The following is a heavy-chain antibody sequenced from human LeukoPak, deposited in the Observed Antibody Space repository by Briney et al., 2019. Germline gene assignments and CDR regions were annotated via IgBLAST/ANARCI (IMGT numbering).Heavy chain of an antibody. J-gene: IGHJ4*02. CDR2: VFYTGKT. V-gene: IGHV4-39*07. CDR3: ARVFDS. Sequence: SETLSLTCTVSGGSVDTSDYYWGWIRQSPVKGLEWIGDVFYTGKTNYNPSLRGRATISIDTSKNQFSLKLTYVTAADTAVYYCARVFDSWGQGTLVTVFS. CDR1: GGSVDTSDYY.